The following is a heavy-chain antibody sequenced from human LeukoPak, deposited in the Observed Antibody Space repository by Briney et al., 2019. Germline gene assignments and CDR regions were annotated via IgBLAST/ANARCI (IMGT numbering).Heavy chain of an antibody. CDR1: GGSISSYY. CDR2: IYYSGST. CDR3: ARGKPQLLGTVWFDP. V-gene: IGHV4-59*01. J-gene: IGHJ5*02. Sequence: SETLSLTCTVSGGSISSYYWSWIRQPPGQGLEWIGYIYYSGSTNYNPSLKSRVTISVDTSKNQFSLKLSSVTAADTAVYYCARGKPQLLGTVWFDPWGQGTLVTVSS. D-gene: IGHD2-2*01.